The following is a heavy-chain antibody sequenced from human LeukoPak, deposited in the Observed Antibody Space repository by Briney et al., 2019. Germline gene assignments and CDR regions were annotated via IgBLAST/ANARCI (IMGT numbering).Heavy chain of an antibody. D-gene: IGHD3-22*01. Sequence: GRSLRLSCAASGFTFDDYAMHWVRQAPGKGLEWVSGISWNSGSIGYADSVKGRFTISRDNSKNTLYLQMNSLRVEDTAVYYCAKVRYDSSGYQSPYFDYWGQGTLVTVSS. CDR1: GFTFDDYA. V-gene: IGHV3-9*01. J-gene: IGHJ4*02. CDR2: ISWNSGSI. CDR3: AKVRYDSSGYQSPYFDY.